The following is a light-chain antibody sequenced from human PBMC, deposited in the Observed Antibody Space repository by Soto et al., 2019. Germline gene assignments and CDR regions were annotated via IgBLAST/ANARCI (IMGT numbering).Light chain of an antibody. Sequence: QSALTQPTSASGSPGQSVTISCTGTSSDIGAYNYVSWYQQHPHKGPKLLIYDVSKRPSGVPDRFSGSKSGNTASLTVSGLQAADEADYHCSSYAGINNLVIFGGGTKLTVL. CDR2: DVS. CDR1: SSDIGAYNY. J-gene: IGLJ2*01. CDR3: SSYAGINNLVI. V-gene: IGLV2-8*01.